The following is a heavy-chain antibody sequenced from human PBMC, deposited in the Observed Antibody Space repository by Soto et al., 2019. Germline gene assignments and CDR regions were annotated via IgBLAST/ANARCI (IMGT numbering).Heavy chain of an antibody. V-gene: IGHV3-33*02. J-gene: IGHJ3*01. CDR1: GFTFSTYG. Sequence: PGGSLRLSCAASGFTFSTYGIHWVRQAPGKGLEWVAIIWYDGSNKYYADSAKGRFTVSRDNSRNTAFLQMDALRGDDTAIYYCARAWGYCSGGSCYRTGTDAAFDVWGQGTMVTVSS. CDR2: IWYDGSNK. D-gene: IGHD2-15*01. CDR3: ARAWGYCSGGSCYRTGTDAAFDV.